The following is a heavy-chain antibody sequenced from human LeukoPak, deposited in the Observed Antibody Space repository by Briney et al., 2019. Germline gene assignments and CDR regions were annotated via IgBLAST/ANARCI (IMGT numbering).Heavy chain of an antibody. CDR1: WGSLRGFL. CDR2: NNQSGRT. V-gene: IGHV4-34*01. Sequence: KPLGSPSPTRGVHWGSLRGFLRGWVRPPPRGGGGWGGENNQSGRTNYNPSLKSRVTISVDTSKNQFSLKLTSVTAADTGVYYCATKHSVAVAANPPYFDYWGQGTLVTVSS. CDR3: ATKHSVAVAANPPYFDY. D-gene: IGHD6-19*01. J-gene: IGHJ4*02.